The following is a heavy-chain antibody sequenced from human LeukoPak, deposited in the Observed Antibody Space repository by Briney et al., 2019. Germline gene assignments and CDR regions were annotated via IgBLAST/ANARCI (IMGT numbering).Heavy chain of an antibody. D-gene: IGHD6-19*01. CDR2: ISCYNGDT. CDR1: GYTFTRYG. CDR3: ARDPSNTSGRNILFDN. V-gene: IGHV1-18*01. Sequence: ASVKVSCTASGYTFTRYGISWVRQAPGQGLEWMGWISCYNGDTNYAQNLQGRVTMTTDTSTTTVYMELRSLRSDDTAVYYCARDPSNTSGRNILFDNWGQGTLVTVSS. J-gene: IGHJ4*02.